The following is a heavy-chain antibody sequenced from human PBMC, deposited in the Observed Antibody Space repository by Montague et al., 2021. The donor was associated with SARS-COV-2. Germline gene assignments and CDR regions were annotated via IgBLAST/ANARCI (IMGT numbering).Heavy chain of an antibody. D-gene: IGHD3-9*01. V-gene: IGHV4-59*01. CDR2: IDYSGST. CDR1: GGSISTYY. CDR3: ARLPYDNSYGMNV. J-gene: IGHJ6*02. Sequence: SETLSLTCTVSGGSISTYYWNWIRQFPGKGLEWIDYIDYSGSTNXNPSLQSRVIISVDRSKIQFSLKLNSVTAADTAIYYCARLPYDNSYGMNVWGQGTTVTVSS.